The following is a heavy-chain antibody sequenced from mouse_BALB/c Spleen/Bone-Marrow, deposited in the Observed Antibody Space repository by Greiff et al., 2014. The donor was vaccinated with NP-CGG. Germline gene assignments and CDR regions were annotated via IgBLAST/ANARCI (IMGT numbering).Heavy chain of an antibody. V-gene: IGHV1S29*02. CDR2: IYPHNGGN. CDR3: VRSSGTTATNYYMDY. J-gene: IGHJ2*01. D-gene: IGHD1-2*01. CDR1: GYTFNDYT. Sequence: VQLQQSGTELVKPGASVKISCKASGYTFNDYTIHWVKPSTGKRLAWIVYIYPHNGGNSYNKKFKNKATLTVDSSSITAYMELRSRTSEDSAVYYCVRSSGTTATNYYMDYWGQGTPLTVSS.